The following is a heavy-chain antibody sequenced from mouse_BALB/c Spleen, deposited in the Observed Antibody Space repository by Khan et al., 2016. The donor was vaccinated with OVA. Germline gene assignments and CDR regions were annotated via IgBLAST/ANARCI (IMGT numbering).Heavy chain of an antibody. J-gene: IGHJ3*01. CDR3: ARSGYFAWFGY. CDR1: GFNIKDYY. CDR2: IDPENGHN. V-gene: IGHV14-1*02. Sequence: IQLVQSGAEVVRPGALAKLSCKAYGFNIKDYYIHWVKQRPEQGLEWIGWIDPENGHNINDPKFQGKANITADSSSNTAYLQLSSLTSEDAAVYYCARSGYFAWFGYWGQGTLVTVSA.